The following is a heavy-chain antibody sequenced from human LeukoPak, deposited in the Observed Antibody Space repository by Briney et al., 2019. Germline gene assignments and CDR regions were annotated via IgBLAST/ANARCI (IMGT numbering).Heavy chain of an antibody. CDR1: GFTFSSYS. J-gene: IGHJ1*01. V-gene: IGHV3-21*01. D-gene: IGHD3-22*01. Sequence: GGSLRLSCAASGFTFSSYSVNWVRQAPGKGLEWVSSISSSSSYIYYADSVKGRFTISRDNAKNSLYLQMNSLRAEDTAVYYCARDPGYYDSSGYFPAYFQHWGQGTLVTVSS. CDR3: ARDPGYYDSSGYFPAYFQH. CDR2: ISSSSSYI.